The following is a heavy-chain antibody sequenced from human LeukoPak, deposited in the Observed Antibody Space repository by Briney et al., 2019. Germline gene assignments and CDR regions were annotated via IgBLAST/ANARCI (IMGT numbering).Heavy chain of an antibody. CDR3: AREEALWFGELLDTTSRYGMDV. CDR2: INPNSGGT. D-gene: IGHD3-10*01. V-gene: IGHV1-2*04. J-gene: IGHJ6*02. Sequence: ASVKVSCKASGYTFTGYYMHWVRQAPGQGLEWMGWINPNSGGTNYAQKFQGWVTMTRDTSISTAYMEPSRLRSDDTAVYYCAREEALWFGELLDTTSRYGMDVWGQGTTVTVSS. CDR1: GYTFTGYY.